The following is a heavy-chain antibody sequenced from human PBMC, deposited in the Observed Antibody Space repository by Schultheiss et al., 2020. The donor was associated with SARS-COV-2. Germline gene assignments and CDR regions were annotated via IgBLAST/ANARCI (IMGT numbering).Heavy chain of an antibody. CDR1: GGSISSGDYY. V-gene: IGHV4-30-4*01. Sequence: SETLSLTCTVSGGSISSGDYYWSWIRQPPGKGLEWIGYIYYTGRRYYNPSLESRVTISTDTSKNQFSLNLTSVTAADTAIYYCARDSQGGLYHFDYWGQGNLVTVSS. CDR3: ARDSQGGLYHFDY. J-gene: IGHJ4*02. CDR2: IYYTGRR. D-gene: IGHD2-8*01.